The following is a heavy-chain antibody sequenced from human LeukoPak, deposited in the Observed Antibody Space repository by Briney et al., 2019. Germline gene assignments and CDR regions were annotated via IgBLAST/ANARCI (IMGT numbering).Heavy chain of an antibody. CDR2: MLYSGST. J-gene: IGHJ3*01. D-gene: IGHD6-13*01. CDR1: GASISNYY. Sequence: SETLSLTCTVSGASISNYYWSWIRQSPGKGLEWIGYMLYSGSTNQNPSLRSRVTISVDTSKNQVSLKLSSVTAADTAAYYCARPAAADYPYAFDFWGQGTMVTVSS. V-gene: IGHV4-59*08. CDR3: ARPAAADYPYAFDF.